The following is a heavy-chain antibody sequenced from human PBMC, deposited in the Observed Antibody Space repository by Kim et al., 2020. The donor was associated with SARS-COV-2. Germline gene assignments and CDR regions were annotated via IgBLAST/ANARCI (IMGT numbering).Heavy chain of an antibody. D-gene: IGHD3-10*01. CDR3: CDYHGAGSHFTY. J-gene: IGHJ1*01. CDR1: GFAFSNYG. Sequence: GGSLRLSCAASGFAFSNYGLTWVRQAPGKGLEWVSSFTGDGTTYYADSVMGRFTISRDNSKNVLYLQMNSLRAEDKAVYYCCDYHGAGSHFTYWGHGTL. CDR2: FTGDGTT. V-gene: IGHV3-23*01.